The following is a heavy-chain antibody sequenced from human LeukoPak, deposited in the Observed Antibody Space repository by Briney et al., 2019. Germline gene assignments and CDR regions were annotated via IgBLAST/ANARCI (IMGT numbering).Heavy chain of an antibody. Sequence: GASVKVSCKVSGYTLTDLSMHWVRQAPGKGLEWMGSFDPEDGETIYAQKFQGRVTMTEDTSTDTAYMELSSLRSEDTAVYYCATANYDDSSGYLDYWGQGTLVTVSS. D-gene: IGHD3-22*01. CDR3: ATANYDDSSGYLDY. J-gene: IGHJ4*02. V-gene: IGHV1-24*01. CDR1: GYTLTDLS. CDR2: FDPEDGET.